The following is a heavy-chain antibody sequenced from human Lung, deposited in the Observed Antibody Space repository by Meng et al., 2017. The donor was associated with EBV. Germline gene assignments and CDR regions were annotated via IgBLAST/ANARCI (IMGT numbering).Heavy chain of an antibody. J-gene: IGHJ4*02. CDR3: ARGTPGRSYSDY. CDR1: GYTFASYG. D-gene: IGHD3-10*01. V-gene: IGHV1-18*01. Sequence: VHLLELGAEGRKPGASVVVSCEASGYTFASYGISWLRQAPGQGLEWMGWFVNNVDTYSAQKFQGRVTMTTDTHTSTAIMELRSLRSDDTAVYYCARGTPGRSYSDYWGQGTLVTVSS. CDR2: FVNNVDT.